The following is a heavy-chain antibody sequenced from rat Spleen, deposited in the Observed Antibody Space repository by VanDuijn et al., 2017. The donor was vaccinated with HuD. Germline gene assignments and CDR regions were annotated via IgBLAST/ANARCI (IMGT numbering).Heavy chain of an antibody. V-gene: IGHV5-25*01. D-gene: IGHD1-1*01. CDR3: TRRGITTAVTGWYFDF. J-gene: IGHJ1*01. CDR2: ITNTGGST. Sequence: EVQLVESGGGLVQPGRSMKLSCAASGFTFSDYYMAWVRQAPTKGLEWVASITNTGGSTYYPDSVKGRFTISRDNAKSTLYLQMNSLRSEDTATYYCTRRGITTAVTGWYFDFWGPGTMVTVSS. CDR1: GFTFSDYY.